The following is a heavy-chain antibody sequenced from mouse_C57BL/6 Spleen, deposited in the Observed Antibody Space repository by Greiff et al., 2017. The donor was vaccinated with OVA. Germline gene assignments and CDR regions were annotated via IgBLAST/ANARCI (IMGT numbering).Heavy chain of an antibody. V-gene: IGHV5-17*01. CDR2: ISSGSSTI. Sequence: EVKLQESGGGLVKPGGSLKLSCAASGFTFSDYGMHWVRQAPEKGLEWVAYISSGSSTIYYADTVKGRFTISRDNAKNTLFLQMTSLRSEDTAMYYCAREGYYGSSWDFFFAYWGQGTLVTVSA. D-gene: IGHD1-1*01. J-gene: IGHJ3*01. CDR1: GFTFSDYG. CDR3: AREGYYGSSWDFFFAY.